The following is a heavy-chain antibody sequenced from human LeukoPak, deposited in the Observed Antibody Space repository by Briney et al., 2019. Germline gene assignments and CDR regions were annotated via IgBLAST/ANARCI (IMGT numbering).Heavy chain of an antibody. V-gene: IGHV4-39*01. D-gene: IGHD3-16*01. CDR3: VRGSTLRHYQY. Sequence: PSETLSLTCTVSGGSISSSTYYWGWIRRPLGKGLGWIGSIYYSGSTYYNPSLKSRVTVSVDTSKNQFSLKLSSVTAADTAVYYCVRGSTLRHYQYWGQGTLVTVSS. CDR1: GGSISSSTYY. CDR2: IYYSGST. J-gene: IGHJ4*02.